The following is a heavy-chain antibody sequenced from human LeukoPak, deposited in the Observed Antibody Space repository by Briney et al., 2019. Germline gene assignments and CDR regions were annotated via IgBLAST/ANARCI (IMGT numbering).Heavy chain of an antibody. CDR1: GFTFNSCW. D-gene: IGHD6-13*01. Sequence: GGSLRLSCAASGFTFNSCWMHWVRQSPGKGLVWVSDINDDGSVRRYGDSVKGRFTISRDNAKNVLYLQVNNMQAEDTAIYFCARGGYSPVDHWGQGILVTV. CDR3: ARGGYSPVDH. CDR2: INDDGSVR. V-gene: IGHV3-74*01. J-gene: IGHJ4*02.